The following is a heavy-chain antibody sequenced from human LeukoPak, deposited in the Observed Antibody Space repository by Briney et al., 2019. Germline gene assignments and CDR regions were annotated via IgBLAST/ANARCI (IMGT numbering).Heavy chain of an antibody. D-gene: IGHD1-1*01. CDR1: GYSIRNGYY. CDR2: IHHSGNT. J-gene: IGHJ4*02. CDR3: ASFAGSPPYYFDY. Sequence: SETLSLTCAVSGYSIRNGYYWGWVRQPPGKGLEWIGSIHHSGNTYYNPSLKSRVTISVDTSKNQFSLKLSSVTAADTALYYCASFAGSPPYYFDYWGQGTLVTVSS. V-gene: IGHV4-38-2*01.